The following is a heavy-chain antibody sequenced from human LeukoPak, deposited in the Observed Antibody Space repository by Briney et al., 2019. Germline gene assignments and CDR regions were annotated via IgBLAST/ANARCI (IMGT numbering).Heavy chain of an antibody. V-gene: IGHV3-23*01. D-gene: IGHD6-6*01. CDR3: AKDREDTIAARPPPTF. Sequence: GGSPRLSCAASGFTFSSYAMSWVRQAPGKGLGWVSAISGSGGSTYYADSVKGRFTISRDNSKNTLYLQMNSLGAEDTAVYYCAKDREDTIAARPPPTFWGQGTMVTVSS. CDR2: ISGSGGST. J-gene: IGHJ3*01. CDR1: GFTFSSYA.